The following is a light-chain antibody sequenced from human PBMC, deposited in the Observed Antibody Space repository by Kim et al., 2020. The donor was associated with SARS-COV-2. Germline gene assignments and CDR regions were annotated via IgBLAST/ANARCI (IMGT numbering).Light chain of an antibody. CDR3: QQFGTSLFT. V-gene: IGKV3-20*01. J-gene: IGKJ3*01. Sequence: SPGERATLSCRASQTVSSSSLGWYQQKPGQAPRLLIYGASSRATGIPDRFSGSGSGTDFALTISRLEPEDFAVYYCQQFGTSLFTFGPGTKVDIK. CDR2: GAS. CDR1: QTVSSSS.